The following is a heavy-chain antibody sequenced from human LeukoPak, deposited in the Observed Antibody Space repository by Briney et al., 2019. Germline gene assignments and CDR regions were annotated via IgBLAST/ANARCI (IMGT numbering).Heavy chain of an antibody. CDR2: INHSGST. J-gene: IGHJ6*03. CDR1: GGSFSGYY. Sequence: SETLSLTCAVYGGSFSGYYWSWIRQPPGKGLEWIGEINHSGSTNYSPSLKSRVTISLDTSKNQFSLKLSSVTAADTAVYYCARVRLRPRPTVTPYSYYMDVWGKGTTVTVSS. V-gene: IGHV4-34*01. CDR3: ARVRLRPRPTVTPYSYYMDV. D-gene: IGHD4-11*01.